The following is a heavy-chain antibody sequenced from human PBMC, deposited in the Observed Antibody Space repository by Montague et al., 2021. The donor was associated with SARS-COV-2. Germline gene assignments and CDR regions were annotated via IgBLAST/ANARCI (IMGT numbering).Heavy chain of an antibody. CDR1: GFTFNSHC. V-gene: IGHV3-48*04. Sequence: SLRLSCAASGFTFNSHCMHWVRQAPGKGLEWVSFISSGSDIKYYIDSVKGRFTISRDNAKNSLFLQMNSLRAEDTAVYYCVREELQEVTRWSYGMDVWGQGTTVTVSS. CDR3: VREELQEVTRWSYGMDV. D-gene: IGHD1-7*01. CDR2: ISSGSDIK. J-gene: IGHJ6*02.